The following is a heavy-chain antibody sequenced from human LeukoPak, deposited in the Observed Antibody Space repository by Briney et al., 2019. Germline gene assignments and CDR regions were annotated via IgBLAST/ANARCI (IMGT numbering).Heavy chain of an antibody. CDR1: GFTFSSYS. V-gene: IGHV3-21*01. D-gene: IGHD3-3*01. J-gene: IGHJ3*02. CDR2: ISSSSSSYI. Sequence: GGSLRLSCAASGFTFSSYSMNWVRQAPGKGLEWVSSISSSSSSYIYYADSVKGRFTIARDNAKNSLYLQMNSLRAEDTAVYYCARDRFRYDFWSGYSPSDAFDIWGQGTMVTVSS. CDR3: ARDRFRYDFWSGYSPSDAFDI.